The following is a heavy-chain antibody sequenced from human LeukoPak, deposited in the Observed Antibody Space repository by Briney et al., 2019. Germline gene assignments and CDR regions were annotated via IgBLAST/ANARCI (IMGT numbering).Heavy chain of an antibody. J-gene: IGHJ3*02. CDR1: DGSISSYY. V-gene: IGHV4-59*01. Sequence: PSETLSLTCNVSDGSISSYYWSWIRQPPGKGLEWIGYISYIGSTNYNPSLKSRVTISIDTSKNQFSLKLSSVTAADTAVYYCARDLVTVTKGFDIWGQGTMVTVSS. CDR3: ARDLVTVTKGFDI. CDR2: ISYIGST. D-gene: IGHD4-17*01.